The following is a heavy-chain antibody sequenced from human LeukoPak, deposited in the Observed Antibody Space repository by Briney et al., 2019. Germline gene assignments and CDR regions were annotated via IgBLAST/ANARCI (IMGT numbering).Heavy chain of an antibody. CDR1: GFTFSSYA. CDR3: ARGAHVRTSSYYFDY. J-gene: IGHJ4*02. Sequence: GGSLRLSCAASGFTFSSYAMHWVRQAPGKGLEWVAVISYDGSNKYYADSVKGRFTISRDNSKNTLYLQMNSLRAEDAAVYYCARGAHVRTSSYYFDYWGQGTLVTVSS. V-gene: IGHV3-30*04. CDR2: ISYDGSNK. D-gene: IGHD2-2*01.